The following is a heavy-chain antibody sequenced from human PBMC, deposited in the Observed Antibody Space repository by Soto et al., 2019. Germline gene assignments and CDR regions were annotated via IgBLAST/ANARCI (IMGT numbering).Heavy chain of an antibody. CDR2: INAGNGNT. D-gene: IGHD5-18*01. J-gene: IGHJ4*02. CDR1: GYTFTSYA. CDR3: ARGELNTAMALGSFDY. Sequence: QVQLVQSGAEVKKPGASVKVSCKASGYTFTSYAMHWVRQAPGQRLEWMGWINAGNGNTKYSQKFQGRVTITRDTTASTAYMGLSSLRSEDTAVYYCARGELNTAMALGSFDYWGQGTLVTVSS. V-gene: IGHV1-3*01.